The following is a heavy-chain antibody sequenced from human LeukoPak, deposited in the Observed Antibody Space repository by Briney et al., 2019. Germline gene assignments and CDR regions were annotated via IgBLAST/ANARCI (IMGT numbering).Heavy chain of an antibody. CDR2: INSDGSST. J-gene: IGHJ4*02. D-gene: IGHD2-15*01. CDR3: ARDQYSDSPADY. CDR1: GFTFSSYW. Sequence: GGSLRLSCAASGFTFSSYWMHWVRQAPGKGLVWVSRINSDGSSTSYADSVKGRFAISRDNAKNTLYLQMNSLRAEDTAVYYCARDQYSDSPADYWGQGTLVTVSS. V-gene: IGHV3-74*01.